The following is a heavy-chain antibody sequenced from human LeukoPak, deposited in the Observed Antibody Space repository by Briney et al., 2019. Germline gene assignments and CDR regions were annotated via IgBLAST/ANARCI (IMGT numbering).Heavy chain of an antibody. CDR3: AKSALLSN. D-gene: IGHD2/OR15-2a*01. V-gene: IGHV4-61*01. J-gene: IGHJ4*02. CDR1: GGSVSSPYSY. Sequence: SETLSLTCIVSGGSVSSPYSYWSWIRQPPGKGLEWIGNVYYIGTTSYNSSLQSRVTISVDTSKNRFSLEMSSVTAADTAVYYCAKSALLSNWGQGTLVTVSS. CDR2: VYYIGTT.